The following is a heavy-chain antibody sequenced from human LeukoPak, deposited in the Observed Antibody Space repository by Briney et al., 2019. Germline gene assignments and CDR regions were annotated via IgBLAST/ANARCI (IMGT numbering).Heavy chain of an antibody. CDR3: ATDRCSGGSCYSAAYDP. CDR1: GYTLTELS. Sequence: ASVKVSCKVSGYTLTELSMHWVRQAPGKGLEWMGVFDPEDGETIYAQKFQGRVTMTEDTSTDTAYMELSSLRSEDTAVYYCATDRCSGGSCYSAAYDPWGQGTLVTVSS. CDR2: FDPEDGET. D-gene: IGHD2-15*01. V-gene: IGHV1-24*01. J-gene: IGHJ5*02.